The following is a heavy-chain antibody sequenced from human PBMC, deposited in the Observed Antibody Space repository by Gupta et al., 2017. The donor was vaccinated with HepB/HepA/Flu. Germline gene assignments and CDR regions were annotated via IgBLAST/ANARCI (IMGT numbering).Heavy chain of an antibody. Sequence: HLQESGPGLVKPSETLSLTCNVSGGSINSNSYYWAWIRQPPGKGLEWIGSIFYSGSRYSNPSLRSRVTISVDASKNQFSLKLASVTAADTAVYYCARQGADFWSGSPLDHWGQGTLVTVSS. J-gene: IGHJ4*02. CDR2: IFYSGSR. D-gene: IGHD3-3*01. V-gene: IGHV4-39*01. CDR1: GGSINSNSYY. CDR3: ARQGADFWSGSPLDH.